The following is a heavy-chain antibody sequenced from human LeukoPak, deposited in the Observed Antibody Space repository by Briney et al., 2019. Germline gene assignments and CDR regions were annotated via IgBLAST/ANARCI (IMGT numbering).Heavy chain of an antibody. CDR3: ARDGVPRGMDV. CDR1: GGSFSGYY. J-gene: IGHJ6*04. V-gene: IGHV4-34*01. Sequence: SETLSLTCAVYGGSFSGYYWSWIRQPPGKGQEWIGEINHSGTTNYNPSLKSRVTISVDTSKNQFSLKLSSVTAADTAVYYCARDGVPRGMDVWGKGTTVTVSS. CDR2: INHSGTT. D-gene: IGHD5-24*01.